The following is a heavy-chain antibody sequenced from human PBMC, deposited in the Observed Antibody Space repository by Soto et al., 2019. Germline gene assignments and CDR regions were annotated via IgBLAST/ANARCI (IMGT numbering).Heavy chain of an antibody. CDR1: GGSVSSGSYY. D-gene: IGHD5-18*01. CDR3: ARLYSYGADFDY. Sequence: QVQLQESGPGLVKPSETLSLTCTVSGGSVSSGSYYWSWIRQPPGKGLEWIGYIYYSGSTNYNPSLKSRVTISVDTSKNQFSLKLSSVTAADTAVYYCARLYSYGADFDYWGQGTLGTVSS. J-gene: IGHJ4*02. V-gene: IGHV4-61*01. CDR2: IYYSGST.